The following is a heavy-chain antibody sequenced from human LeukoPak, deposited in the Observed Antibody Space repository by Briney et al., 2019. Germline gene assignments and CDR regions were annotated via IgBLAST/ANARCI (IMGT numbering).Heavy chain of an antibody. CDR1: GGIFSSYA. J-gene: IGHJ5*02. D-gene: IGHD2-2*01. Sequence: ASVKVSCKASGGIFSSYAISWVRQAPGQGLEWMGRINPKSGGTNYAQKFQGRVTMTRDTSISTAYMELSRLRSDDTAVFYCARDPWGGDIVVVPAAIHDPWGQGTLVTVSS. CDR3: ARDPWGGDIVVVPAAIHDP. V-gene: IGHV1-2*06. CDR2: INPKSGGT.